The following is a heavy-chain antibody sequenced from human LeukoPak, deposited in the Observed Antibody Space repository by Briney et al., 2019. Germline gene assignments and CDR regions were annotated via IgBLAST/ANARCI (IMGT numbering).Heavy chain of an antibody. CDR3: ARSRYYDFWSGYYLRRDPSNHNWFDP. D-gene: IGHD3-3*01. J-gene: IGHJ5*02. V-gene: IGHV4-39*07. CDR1: GGSISSSSYY. Sequence: PSETLSLTCTVSGGSISSSSYYWGWIRQPPGKGLEWIGSIYYSGSTNYNPSLKSRVTISVDTSKNQFSLKLSSVTAADAAVYYCARSRYYDFWSGYYLRRDPSNHNWFDPWGQGTLVTVSS. CDR2: IYYSGST.